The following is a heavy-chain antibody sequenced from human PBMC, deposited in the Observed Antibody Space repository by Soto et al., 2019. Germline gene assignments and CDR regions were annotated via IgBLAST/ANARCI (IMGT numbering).Heavy chain of an antibody. J-gene: IGHJ6*02. CDR1: GYTFTSYY. Sequence: ASVKVSCKASGYTFTSYYMHWVRQAPGQGLEWMGIINPSGGSTSYAQKFQGRVTMTRDTSTSTAYMELSSLRSEDTAVYYCARSHVWSGPIGGMDVWGQGTTVTVSS. D-gene: IGHD3-3*02. V-gene: IGHV1-46*01. CDR2: INPSGGST. CDR3: ARSHVWSGPIGGMDV.